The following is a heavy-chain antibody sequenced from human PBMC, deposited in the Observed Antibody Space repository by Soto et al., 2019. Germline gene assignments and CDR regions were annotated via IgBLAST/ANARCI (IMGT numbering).Heavy chain of an antibody. V-gene: IGHV1-69*13. CDR3: ASIWDIVVVPAAPKLYYYYYGMDV. CDR2: IIPIFGTA. D-gene: IGHD2-2*01. J-gene: IGHJ6*02. Sequence: SVKVSCRASRGTFSSYSISWVRQAPVQGLEWMGGIIPIFGTANYAQKFQGRVTITADESTSTAYMELSSLRSEDTAVYYCASIWDIVVVPAAPKLYYYYYGMDVWGQGTTVTVSS. CDR1: RGTFSSYS.